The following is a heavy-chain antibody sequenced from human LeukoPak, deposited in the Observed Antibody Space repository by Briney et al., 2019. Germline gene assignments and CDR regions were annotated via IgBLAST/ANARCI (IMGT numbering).Heavy chain of an antibody. V-gene: IGHV4-59*01. J-gene: IGHJ4*02. CDR2: IYYSGST. CDR3: ARTYNWNYGHPYYFDY. Sequence: SETLSLTCTVSGGSISSYYWSWIRQPPGKGLEWIGYIYYSGSTNYNPSLKSRVTISVDTSKNQFSLKLSSVTAADTAVYYRARTYNWNYGHPYYFDYWGQGTLVTVSS. D-gene: IGHD1-7*01. CDR1: GGSISSYY.